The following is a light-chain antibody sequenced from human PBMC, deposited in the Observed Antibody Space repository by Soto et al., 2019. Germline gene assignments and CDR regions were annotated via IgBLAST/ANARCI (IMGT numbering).Light chain of an antibody. CDR3: HSSA. V-gene: IGKV1-5*01. CDR1: QTISRW. J-gene: IGKJ5*01. Sequence: DIPLTQTPSSLSASVGDEVTITCRASQTISRWLAWYQQKPGRAPKLLIYDASTLESGVPSRFSGSGSETEFTLTISRLQPDDFETYFCHSSAFGEGTRLEIK. CDR2: DAS.